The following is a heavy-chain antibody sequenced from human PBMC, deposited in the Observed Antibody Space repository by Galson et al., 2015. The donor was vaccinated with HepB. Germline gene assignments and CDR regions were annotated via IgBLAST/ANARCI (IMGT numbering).Heavy chain of an antibody. Sequence: SLRLSCAASGFTFSSYGMHWVRQAPGKGLEWVAVIWYDGSNKYYADSVKGRFTISRDNSKNTLYLQMNSLRAEDTAVYYCARGAQHDFWSGYYTGVGVAFDIWGQGTMVTVSS. J-gene: IGHJ3*02. CDR3: ARGAQHDFWSGYYTGVGVAFDI. V-gene: IGHV3-33*01. CDR2: IWYDGSNK. D-gene: IGHD3-3*01. CDR1: GFTFSSYG.